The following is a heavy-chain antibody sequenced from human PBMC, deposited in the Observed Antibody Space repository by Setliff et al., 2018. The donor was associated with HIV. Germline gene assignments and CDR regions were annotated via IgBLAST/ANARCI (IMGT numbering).Heavy chain of an antibody. CDR3: ARVLDPTYYDFWRFDP. D-gene: IGHD3-3*01. V-gene: IGHV4-31*03. CDR1: GGSISSSSYY. CDR2: IYYNGSR. Sequence: SETLSLTCTVSGGSISSSSYYWGWIRQHPGKGLEWIGYIYYNGSRYYNPSLKSRITISVDTSKNQFSLKLSSVTAADTAVYYCARVLDPTYYDFWRFDPWGQGTLVTVSS. J-gene: IGHJ5*02.